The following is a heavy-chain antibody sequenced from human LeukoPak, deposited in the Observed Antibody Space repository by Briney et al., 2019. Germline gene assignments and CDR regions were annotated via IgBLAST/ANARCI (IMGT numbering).Heavy chain of an antibody. CDR2: ISSSSSYI. V-gene: IGHV3-21*01. CDR1: GFTFSSYS. CDR3: AKDRGRLYDSSGYYYVAAEYFQH. D-gene: IGHD3-22*01. Sequence: PGGSLRLSCAASGFTFSSYSMNWVRQAPGKGLEWVSSISSSSSYIYYADSVKGRFTISRDNAKNSLYLQMNSLRAEDTAVYYCAKDRGRLYDSSGYYYVAAEYFQHWGQGTLVTVSS. J-gene: IGHJ1*01.